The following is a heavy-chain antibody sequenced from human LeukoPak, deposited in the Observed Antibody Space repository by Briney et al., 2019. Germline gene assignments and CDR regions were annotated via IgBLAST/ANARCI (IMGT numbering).Heavy chain of an antibody. CDR3: ARSLLSYYDYVWGSYRPLDY. CDR1: GYTLTELS. D-gene: IGHD3-16*02. Sequence: ASVKVSCKVSGYTLTELSMHWVRQAPGQGLEWMGRINPNSGGTNYAQKFQGRVTMTRDTSISTAYMELSRLRSDDTAVYYCARSLLSYYDYVWGSYRPLDYWGQGTLVTVSS. J-gene: IGHJ4*02. V-gene: IGHV1-2*06. CDR2: INPNSGGT.